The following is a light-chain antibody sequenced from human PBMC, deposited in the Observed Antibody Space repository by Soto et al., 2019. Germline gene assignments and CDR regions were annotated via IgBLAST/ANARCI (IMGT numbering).Light chain of an antibody. J-gene: IGKJ5*01. CDR3: HQYGSSIT. V-gene: IGKV3-20*01. CDR2: GAS. CDR1: QSISNTY. Sequence: EIVLTQSPGTLSLSPGERVTLSCRASQSISNTYLAWYQQRPGQAPRLLIYGASNRASGIPDRFSGSGSGTDFSLTISRLEPEDFAVYFCHQYGSSITFGQGTRLEIK.